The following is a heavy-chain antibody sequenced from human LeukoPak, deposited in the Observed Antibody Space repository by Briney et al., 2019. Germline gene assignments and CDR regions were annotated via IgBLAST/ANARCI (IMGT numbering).Heavy chain of an antibody. CDR1: GYTFTTYD. D-gene: IGHD5-12*01. V-gene: IGHV1-8*01. Sequence: ASVKVSCKASGYTFTTYDTNWVRQATGQGLEWMGWMNPNSGNTGYAQKFQGRVTMTRNTSITTAYMELSSLTSEDTAVYYCASYRGYGYWGQGTLVTVSS. J-gene: IGHJ4*02. CDR2: MNPNSGNT. CDR3: ASYRGYGY.